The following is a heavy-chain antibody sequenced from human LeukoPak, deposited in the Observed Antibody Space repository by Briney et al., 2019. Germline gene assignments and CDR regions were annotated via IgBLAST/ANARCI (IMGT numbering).Heavy chain of an antibody. V-gene: IGHV1-2*02. CDR1: GYTFTGYY. Sequence: ASVKVSCKASGYTFTGYYMHWVRQAPGQGLEWMGWINPNSSGTNYAQKFQGRVTMTRDTSISTAYMELSRLRSDDTAVYYCARAEGATKSRSYYYYYMDVWGKGTTVTVSS. J-gene: IGHJ6*03. CDR3: ARAEGATKSRSYYYYYMDV. CDR2: INPNSSGT. D-gene: IGHD1-26*01.